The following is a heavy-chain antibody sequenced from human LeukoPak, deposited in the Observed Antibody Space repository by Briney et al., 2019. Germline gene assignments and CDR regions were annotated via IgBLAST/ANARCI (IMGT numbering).Heavy chain of an antibody. J-gene: IGHJ4*02. CDR3: ARDPHIAVAGTGDY. Sequence: SVKVSCKASGGTFSSYAISWVRQAPGQGLEWMGRIIPILGIANYAQKFQGRVTITADKSTSTAYMELSSLRSEDTAVYYCARDPHIAVAGTGDYWGQGTLVTVSS. CDR2: IIPILGIA. CDR1: GGTFSSYA. V-gene: IGHV1-69*04. D-gene: IGHD6-19*01.